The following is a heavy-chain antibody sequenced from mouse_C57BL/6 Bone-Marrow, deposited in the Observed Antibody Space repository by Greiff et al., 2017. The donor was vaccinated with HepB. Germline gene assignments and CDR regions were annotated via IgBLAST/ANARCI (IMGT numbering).Heavy chain of an antibody. CDR2: IDPSDSYT. D-gene: IGHD1-1*01. V-gene: IGHV1-50*01. Sequence: LQQPGAELVKPGASVKLSCKASGYTFTSYWMQWVKQRPGQSLEWIGEIDPSDSYTNYNQKFKGKATLTVDTSSSTAYMQLSSLTSEDSAVYYCGTVVANYFDYWGQGTTLTVSS. CDR3: GTVVANYFDY. J-gene: IGHJ2*01. CDR1: GYTFTSYW.